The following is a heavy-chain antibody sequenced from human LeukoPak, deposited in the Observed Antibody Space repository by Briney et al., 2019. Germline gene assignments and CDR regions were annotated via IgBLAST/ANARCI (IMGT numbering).Heavy chain of an antibody. D-gene: IGHD2-2*01. J-gene: IGHJ1*01. V-gene: IGHV5-51*01. CDR2: IYPGDSDT. CDR3: ARQAVPVAKYFQH. Sequence: GESLNISCKGSGYTFSNYYIGWVRQMPGQGLEWMGIIYPGDSDTRYSPSFQGQVTISADKSISTAYLQWSSLKASDTAMYYCARQAVPVAKYFQHWGQGTLVTVSS. CDR1: GYTFSNYY.